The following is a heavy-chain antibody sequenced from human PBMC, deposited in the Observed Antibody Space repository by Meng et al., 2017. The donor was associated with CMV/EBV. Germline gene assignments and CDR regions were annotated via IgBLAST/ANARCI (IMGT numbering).Heavy chain of an antibody. CDR2: INPNSGGT. V-gene: IGHV1-2*02. CDR3: ARDFLTNWFDP. CDR1: GYTFTGYY. Sequence: SCKASGYTFTGYYRHWVRQAPGQGLEWMGWINPNSGGTNYAQKFQGRVTMTRDTSISTAYMELSRLRSDDTAVYYCARDFLTNWFDPWGQGTLVTVSS. J-gene: IGHJ5*02.